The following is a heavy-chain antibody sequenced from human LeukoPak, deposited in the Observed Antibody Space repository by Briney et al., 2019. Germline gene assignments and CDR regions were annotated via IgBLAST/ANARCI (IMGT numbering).Heavy chain of an antibody. CDR2: IYYSGST. J-gene: IGHJ4*02. CDR1: GGSISSGGYY. D-gene: IGHD4-17*01. V-gene: IGHV4-31*03. CDR3: ASLTVITLYYFDY. Sequence: SETLSLTCTVSGGSISSGGYYWSWIRQHPGKGLEWIGYIYYSGSTYYNPSLKSRVTISVDTSKNQFSLKLSSVTAADTAVYYCASLTVITLYYFDYWGQGTLVTVSS.